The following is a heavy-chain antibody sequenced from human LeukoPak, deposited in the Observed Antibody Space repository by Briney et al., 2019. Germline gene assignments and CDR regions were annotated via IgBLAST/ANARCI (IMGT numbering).Heavy chain of an antibody. J-gene: IGHJ4*02. D-gene: IGHD3-10*01. V-gene: IGHV4-34*01. CDR3: ARGRYYFGSETYHYYY. CDR2: INHSGST. CDR1: GGSLSNYY. Sequence: SETLSLTCAVYGGSLSNYYWSWIRQSPGEGLEWIGEINHSGSTTYNASLKSRVTMSVDTSKNQFSLKLTSVTAADTSVYFCARGRYYFGSETYHYYYWGQGTLVTVSS.